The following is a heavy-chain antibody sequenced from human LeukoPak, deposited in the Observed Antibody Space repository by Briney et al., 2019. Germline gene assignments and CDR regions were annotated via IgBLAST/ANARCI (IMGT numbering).Heavy chain of an antibody. CDR1: GYTFTGYY. V-gene: IGHV1-2*02. CDR3: ARDRRSAKDAFDI. J-gene: IGHJ3*02. CDR2: INPNSGGT. Sequence: ASVKVSCKASGYTFTGYYMHWVRQAPGQGLEWMGWINPNSGGTNYAQKLQGRVTMTTDTSTSTAYMELRSLRSDDTAVYYCARDRRSAKDAFDIWGQGTMVTVSS.